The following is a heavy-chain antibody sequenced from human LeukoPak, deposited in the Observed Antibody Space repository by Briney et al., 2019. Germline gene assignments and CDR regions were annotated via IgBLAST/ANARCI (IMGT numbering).Heavy chain of an antibody. J-gene: IGHJ5*02. Sequence: SETLSLTCAVYGGSFSGYYWSWIRQPPGKGLEWIGEINHSGSTNYNPSLKSRVTISVDTSKNQFSLKLSSVTAADTAVYYCARVSDREYWFDPWGQGTLVTVSS. V-gene: IGHV4-34*01. CDR2: INHSGST. CDR3: ARVSDREYWFDP. CDR1: GGSFSGYY.